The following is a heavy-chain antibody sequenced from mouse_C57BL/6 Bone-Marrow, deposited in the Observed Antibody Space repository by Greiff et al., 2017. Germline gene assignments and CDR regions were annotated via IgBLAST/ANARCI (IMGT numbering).Heavy chain of an antibody. Sequence: VQLQQSGAALARPGASVKLSCKASGYTFTSYGISWVKQRTGQGLEWIGGIYPRSGNTYYNEQFKGKATLSADKSSSTAYMELRNLTSEDSAVYFCARAYYSFFAYWGQGTLVTVSA. CDR2: IYPRSGNT. CDR3: ARAYYSFFAY. D-gene: IGHD2-12*01. J-gene: IGHJ3*01. CDR1: GYTFTSYG. V-gene: IGHV1-81*01.